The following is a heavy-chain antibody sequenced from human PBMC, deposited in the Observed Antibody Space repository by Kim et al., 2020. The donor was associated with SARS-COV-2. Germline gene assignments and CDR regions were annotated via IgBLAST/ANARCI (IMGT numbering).Heavy chain of an antibody. CDR2: ISWNSGSI. CDR1: GFTFDDYA. Sequence: GGSLRLSCAASGFTFDDYAMHWVRQAPGKGLEWVSGISWNSGSIGYADSVKGRFTISRDNAKNSLYLQMNSLRAEYTALYYCASLGGVIMGYYYDVMDG. J-gene: IGHJ6*01. CDR3: ASLGGVIMGYYYDVMDG. V-gene: IGHV3-9*01. D-gene: IGHD3-10*01.